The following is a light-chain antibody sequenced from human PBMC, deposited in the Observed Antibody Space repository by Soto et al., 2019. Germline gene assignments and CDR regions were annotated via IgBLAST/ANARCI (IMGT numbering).Light chain of an antibody. V-gene: IGLV2-14*01. Sequence: LTQPASGCGSPCPPVTMSCTVKSSDVGGYNYVSWYQQHPGTAPNLTIYHVSNRPSGVSNRFSGSKSGNTAPLTISGLPAEDEADYYCSSYTSSSTLVFGTGTKVTVL. J-gene: IGLJ1*01. CDR2: HVS. CDR3: SSYTSSSTLV. CDR1: SSDVGGYNY.